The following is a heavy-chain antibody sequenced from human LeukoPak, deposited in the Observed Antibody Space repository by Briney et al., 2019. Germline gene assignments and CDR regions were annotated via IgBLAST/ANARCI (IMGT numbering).Heavy chain of an antibody. J-gene: IGHJ5*02. Sequence: ASVKASCKASGYTFTSYDINWVRQATGQGLEWMGWMNPNSGNTGYAQKFQGRVTITRNTSISTAYMELSSLRSEDTAVYYCARAVGYCSSTSCYFWFDPWGQGTLVTVSS. CDR2: MNPNSGNT. V-gene: IGHV1-8*03. CDR1: GYTFTSYD. CDR3: ARAVGYCSSTSCYFWFDP. D-gene: IGHD2-2*01.